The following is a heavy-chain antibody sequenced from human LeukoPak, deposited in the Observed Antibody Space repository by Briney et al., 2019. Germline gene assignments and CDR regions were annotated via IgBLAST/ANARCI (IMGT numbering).Heavy chain of an antibody. V-gene: IGHV5-51*01. CDR1: GYTFNTHW. CDR2: IYPGVSNT. CDR3: ARTYCSGGGCLGSFDY. Sequence: GESLKISCKGSGYTFNTHWIGWVRQMPGKGLEWMGIIYPGVSNTRYSPSFQGQVTISVDKSITTAYLQWTTLKASDTAMYYCARTYCSGGGCLGSFDYWGHGTLVTVSS. J-gene: IGHJ4*01. D-gene: IGHD2-15*01.